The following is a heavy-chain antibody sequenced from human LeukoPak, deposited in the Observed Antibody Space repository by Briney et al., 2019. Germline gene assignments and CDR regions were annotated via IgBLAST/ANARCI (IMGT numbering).Heavy chain of an antibody. Sequence: SETLSLTCTVSGGSISSYYWSWIRQPPGKGLEWIGYIYYSGSTNYNPSLKSRVTISVDTSKNQFSLKLSSVTAADTAVYYCARDPRADDGFDPWGQGTLVTVSS. CDR2: IYYSGST. J-gene: IGHJ5*02. CDR1: GGSISSYY. CDR3: ARDPRADDGFDP. D-gene: IGHD1-1*01. V-gene: IGHV4-59*12.